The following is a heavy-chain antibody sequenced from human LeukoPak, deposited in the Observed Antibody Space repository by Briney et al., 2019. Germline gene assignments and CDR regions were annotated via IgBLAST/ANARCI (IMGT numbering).Heavy chain of an antibody. CDR2: FDPEDGET. V-gene: IGHV1-24*01. D-gene: IGHD2/OR15-2a*01. CDR1: GYTLTELS. Sequence: ASVKVSCKVSGYTLTELSMHWVRQAPGKGLEWMGGFDPEDGETIYAQKFQGRVTMTEDTSTDTAYMELSSLRSEDTAVYYCATDNISPDAFDIWGQGTMVTVSS. CDR3: ATDNISPDAFDI. J-gene: IGHJ3*02.